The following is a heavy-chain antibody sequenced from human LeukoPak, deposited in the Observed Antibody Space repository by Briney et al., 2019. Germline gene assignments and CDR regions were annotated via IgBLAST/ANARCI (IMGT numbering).Heavy chain of an antibody. V-gene: IGHV5-51*01. CDR3: ARQYCSGGNCYSGSAYFFDH. Sequence: GESLKISCNGSGYSFTTYWIAWLRQMPGEGLEWVGIIYPGDSNTYYSPSFQGQVTISADMSISTAYLQWSSLKASDTAMYYCARQYCSGGNCYSGSAYFFDHWGQGTLVTVSS. D-gene: IGHD2-15*01. J-gene: IGHJ4*02. CDR1: GYSFTTYW. CDR2: IYPGDSNT.